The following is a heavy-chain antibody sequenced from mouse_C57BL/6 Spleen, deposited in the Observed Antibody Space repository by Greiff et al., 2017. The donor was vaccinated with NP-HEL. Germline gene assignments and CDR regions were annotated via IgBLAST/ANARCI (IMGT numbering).Heavy chain of an antibody. CDR3: ARGDDYDEGCAY. J-gene: IGHJ3*01. V-gene: IGHV1-66*01. Sequence: VQLQQSGPELMKPGASVKISCKASGYSFTSYYIHWVKQRHGQGLEWIGWIYPGSGNTKYNEKFKGKATLTADTSSSTAYMQLSSLTSEDSAVYYCARGDDYDEGCAYWGQGTLVTVSA. D-gene: IGHD2-4*01. CDR1: GYSFTSYY. CDR2: IYPGSGNT.